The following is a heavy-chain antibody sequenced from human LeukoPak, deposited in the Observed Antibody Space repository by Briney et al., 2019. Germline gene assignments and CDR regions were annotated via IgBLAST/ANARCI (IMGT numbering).Heavy chain of an antibody. CDR3: AKRGYSYGQFDY. D-gene: IGHD5-18*01. CDR2: ISDSGGYT. CDR1: GFTFSNFW. J-gene: IGHJ4*02. Sequence: PGGSLRLSCAASGFTFSNFWMHWVRQAPGKGLEWVSAISDSGGYTYYADSVKGRFTISRDNSKNTLYLQMNSLRAEDTAVYYCAKRGYSYGQFDYWGQGTLVTVSS. V-gene: IGHV3-23*01.